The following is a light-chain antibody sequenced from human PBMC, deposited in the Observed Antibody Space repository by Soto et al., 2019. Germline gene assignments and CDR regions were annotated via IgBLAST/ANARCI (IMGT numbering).Light chain of an antibody. J-gene: IGKJ2*01. CDR1: QSISSW. CDR2: QAS. V-gene: IGKV1-5*03. CDR3: QQYKSYPYT. Sequence: DIQMTQSPSTLSASVGDRVTITCRASQSISSWLAWYQQKPGKAPKLLIYQASYLESGVPSRFSGSASGTDFTLTISSLQPDDFATYYGQQYKSYPYTFGQETKVEIK.